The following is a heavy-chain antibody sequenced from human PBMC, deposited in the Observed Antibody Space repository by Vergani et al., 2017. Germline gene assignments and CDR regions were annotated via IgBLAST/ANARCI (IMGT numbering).Heavy chain of an antibody. Sequence: EVQLLESGGDLVQPGGSLRLSCEASGFTFNHYAMNWVRQAPGKGLEWVSGISGSGGSTYYAGSVKGRFTISRDSSKNTLYLQMNSLSAGDTAVYYCAKAGSVTSGSLQYDFYVDVWGTGTTV. CDR2: ISGSGGST. V-gene: IGHV3-23*01. CDR1: GFTFNHYA. CDR3: AKAGSVTSGSLQYDFYVDV. J-gene: IGHJ6*03. D-gene: IGHD3-10*01.